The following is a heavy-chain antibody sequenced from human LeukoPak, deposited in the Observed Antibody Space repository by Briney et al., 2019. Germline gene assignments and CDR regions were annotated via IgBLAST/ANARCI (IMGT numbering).Heavy chain of an antibody. CDR1: GFTFSSYS. J-gene: IGHJ6*02. V-gene: IGHV3-48*04. CDR3: AKESEVTMVRDYERYYGMDV. D-gene: IGHD3-10*01. CDR2: ISSSSSTI. Sequence: GGSLRLSCAASGFTFSSYSMNWVRQAPGKGLEWVSYISSSSSTIYYADSVKGRFTISRDNAKNSLYLQMNSLRAEDTALYYCAKESEVTMVRDYERYYGMDVWGQGTTVTVSS.